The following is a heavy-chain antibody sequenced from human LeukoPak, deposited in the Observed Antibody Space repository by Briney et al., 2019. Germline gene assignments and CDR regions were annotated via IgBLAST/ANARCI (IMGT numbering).Heavy chain of an antibody. J-gene: IGHJ4*02. D-gene: IGHD3-16*02. CDR2: INHSGST. CDR1: GGSFSGYY. CDR3: ARGRRDDYVWGSYRYAFYLDY. V-gene: IGHV4-34*01. Sequence: SETLSLTCAVYGGSFSGYYWGWIRQPPGKGLEWIGEINHSGSTNYNPSLKSRVTISVDTSKNQFSLKLSSVTAADTAVYYCARGRRDDYVWGSYRYAFYLDYWGQGTLVTVSS.